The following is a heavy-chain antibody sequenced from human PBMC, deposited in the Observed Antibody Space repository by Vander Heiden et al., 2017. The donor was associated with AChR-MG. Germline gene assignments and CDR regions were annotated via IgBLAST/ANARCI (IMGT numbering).Heavy chain of an antibody. D-gene: IGHD3-10*01. CDR1: GGPLSGSY. CDR2: INHSGAT. Sequence: QVQLQQWGAGLLKPSETLSRTCAVYGGPLSGSYWSWIRQPPGKGLEWIGEINHSGATYYNPSLKSRVTISVDTSNTQFSLKLRSVTAADTAVYYCARELIRGVVVMGYYYYMDVWGKGTTVTVSS. V-gene: IGHV4-34*01. CDR3: ARELIRGVVVMGYYYYMDV. J-gene: IGHJ6*03.